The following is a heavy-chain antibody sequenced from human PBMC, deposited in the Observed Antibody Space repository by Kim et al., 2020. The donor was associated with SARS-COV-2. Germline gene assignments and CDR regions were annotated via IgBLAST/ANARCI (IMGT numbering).Heavy chain of an antibody. V-gene: IGHV4-59*01. CDR2: IYYSGST. J-gene: IGHJ4*01. Sequence: SETLSLTCTVSGGSISSYYWSWIRQPPGKGLEWIGYIYYSGSTNYNPSLKSRVTISVDTSKNQFSLKLSSVTAADTAVYYCARTWGGSGWYWYYFDYWG. D-gene: IGHD6-19*01. CDR1: GGSISSYY. CDR3: ARTWGGSGWYWYYFDY.